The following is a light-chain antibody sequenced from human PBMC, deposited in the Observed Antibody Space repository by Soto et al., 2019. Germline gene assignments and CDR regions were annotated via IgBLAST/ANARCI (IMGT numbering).Light chain of an antibody. CDR2: DAS. J-gene: IGKJ1*01. Sequence: DIQMTQSPSTLSASVGDRVTIPCRASQSISSWLAWYQQKPGKAPKLLIYDASSLESGVPSRFSGSGSGTEFTLTISSLQPDDFATYYCQQYNSYSRTFGQGTKVDIK. CDR1: QSISSW. V-gene: IGKV1-5*01. CDR3: QQYNSYSRT.